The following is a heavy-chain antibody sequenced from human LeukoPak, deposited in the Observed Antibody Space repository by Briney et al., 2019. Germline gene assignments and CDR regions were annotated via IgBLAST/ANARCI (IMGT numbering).Heavy chain of an antibody. Sequence: ASVKVSCKASGYTFTSYGISWVRQAPGQGLEWMGWISAYNGNTNYAHSLQGRVTMTTDTSTTTAYMELRSLRSDETAVYYCARDHYYDSSGYYGRDYWGQGTLVTVSS. D-gene: IGHD3-22*01. CDR2: ISAYNGNT. CDR1: GYTFTSYG. J-gene: IGHJ4*02. CDR3: ARDHYYDSSGYYGRDY. V-gene: IGHV1-18*01.